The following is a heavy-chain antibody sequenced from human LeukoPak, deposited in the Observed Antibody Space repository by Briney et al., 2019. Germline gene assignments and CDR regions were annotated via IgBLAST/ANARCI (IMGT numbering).Heavy chain of an antibody. J-gene: IGHJ4*02. Sequence: GRSLRLSCATSGFTFSMSAMHWVRLAPGKGLDWVAVISFDGGNKFYADSVKGRFSISRDNSKNTLYLQMNSLGLDDTAVYFCARGRAGIAAAGLDYWGQGTLVTVSS. CDR3: ARGRAGIAAAGLDY. CDR1: GFTFSMSA. D-gene: IGHD6-13*01. CDR2: ISFDGGNK. V-gene: IGHV3-30-3*01.